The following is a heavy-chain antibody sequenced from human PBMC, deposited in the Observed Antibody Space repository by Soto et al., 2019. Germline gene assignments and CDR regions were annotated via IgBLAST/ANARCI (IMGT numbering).Heavy chain of an antibody. Sequence: EVQLLESGGGLVQPGGSLRLSCAAAGFTFSSYTMGWVRQAPGKGLEWVSGIGGSGGSTYYPDSVKGRFTISRDNSKNTLYLQMNSLRVEDTGRYNCVRSGRSDFDSWGQGPLVTVSS. J-gene: IGHJ4*02. V-gene: IGHV3-23*01. CDR3: VRSGRSDFDS. CDR1: GFTFSSYT. CDR2: IGGSGGST. D-gene: IGHD1-26*01.